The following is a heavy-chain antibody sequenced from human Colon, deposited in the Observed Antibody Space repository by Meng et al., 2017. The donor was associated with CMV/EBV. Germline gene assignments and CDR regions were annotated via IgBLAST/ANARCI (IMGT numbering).Heavy chain of an antibody. D-gene: IGHD3-10*01. V-gene: IGHV3-30*02. CDR2: IRFDGTSQ. Sequence: GESLKISCAASGFTFSNYGMHWVRQAPGKGLEWVTFIRFDGTSQEYADSVRGRFTISRDNSKNTLYLQMNSLRVEDTAVYYCAKGGWTSDYYFDYWGQGMLVTVSS. J-gene: IGHJ4*02. CDR3: AKGGWTSDYYFDY. CDR1: GFTFSNYG.